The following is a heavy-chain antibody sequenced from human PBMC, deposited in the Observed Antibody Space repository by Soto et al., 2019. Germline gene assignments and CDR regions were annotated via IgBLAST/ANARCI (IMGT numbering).Heavy chain of an antibody. D-gene: IGHD3-22*01. J-gene: IGHJ3*02. CDR2: IYYSGST. CDR1: GGSISSYC. V-gene: IGHV4-59*01. Sequence: SETLSLTCTVSGGSISSYCWSWIRQPPGKGLEWIGYIYYSGSTNYNPSLKSRVTISVDTSKNQLSLKLSSVTAADTAVYYCARLTPRGWYDSSGDDAFDIWGQGTMVTVS. CDR3: ARLTPRGWYDSSGDDAFDI.